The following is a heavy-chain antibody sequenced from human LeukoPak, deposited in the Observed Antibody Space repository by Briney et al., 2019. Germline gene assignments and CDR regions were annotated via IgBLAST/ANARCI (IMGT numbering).Heavy chain of an antibody. J-gene: IGHJ4*02. CDR2: ISDNGGSK. V-gene: IGHV3-23*01. Sequence: GGTLRLSCVASGFTFSTYGKNWVRQAQGKGLELVSSISDNGGSKYYADSVQGRFTVSRENSKNNLYLQMNSLRAEDSALSYCEKRVPYSRSSVSFDLWGQGTLVTVSS. CDR1: GFTFSTYG. CDR3: EKRVPYSRSSVSFDL. D-gene: IGHD6-6*01.